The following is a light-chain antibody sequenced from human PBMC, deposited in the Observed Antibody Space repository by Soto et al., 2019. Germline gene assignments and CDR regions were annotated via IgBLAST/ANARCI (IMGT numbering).Light chain of an antibody. CDR1: HNDIGTYDY. CDR2: GVT. CDR3: SSFTSNRIDV. V-gene: IGLV2-14*03. Sequence: QSALTQPTSVSGSPGQSITISCTGNHNDIGTYDYVSWYQQHPGRAPRLLIHGVTTRPSGISGRFSASKSGLTASLTISGLQPEDEADYYCSSFTSNRIDVFGPGTKVTDL. J-gene: IGLJ1*01.